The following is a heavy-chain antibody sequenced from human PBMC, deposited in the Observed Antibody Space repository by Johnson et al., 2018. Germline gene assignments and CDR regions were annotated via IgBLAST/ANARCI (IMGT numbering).Heavy chain of an antibody. CDR3: ARDLLSGGNCYLDD. D-gene: IGHD2-15*01. Sequence: QVQLVQSGGGVAQPGRSLRLSCAASGFTFSSNGMHWVRQAPGKGLEWVAVIWYDGSKKYYADSVKGRFTTSRDNSKNTLYLQMNSLRVEDTAVYYCARDLLSGGNCYLDDWGQGTLVTVSS. V-gene: IGHV3-33*01. J-gene: IGHJ4*02. CDR1: GFTFSSNG. CDR2: IWYDGSKK.